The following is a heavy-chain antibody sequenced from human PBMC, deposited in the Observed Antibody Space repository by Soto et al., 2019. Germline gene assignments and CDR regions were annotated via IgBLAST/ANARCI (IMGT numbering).Heavy chain of an antibody. CDR2: ISTYNGNT. J-gene: IGHJ5*02. CDR3: ARDGTSAGIDKWFEP. D-gene: IGHD6-13*01. V-gene: IGHV1-18*01. Sequence: ASVKVSCKASGYTFTSFGVTWVRQAPGQGLEWMGWISTYNGNTNYAQKLQGRVTMTTDTSTTTAYMELRSLRADDTAVYYCARDGTSAGIDKWFEPWGQGTLVTVSS. CDR1: GYTFTSFG.